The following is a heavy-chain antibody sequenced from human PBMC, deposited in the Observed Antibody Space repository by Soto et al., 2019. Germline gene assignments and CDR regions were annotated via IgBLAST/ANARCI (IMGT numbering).Heavy chain of an antibody. CDR3: AKMVPRSGNHGYFDDFDY. J-gene: IGHJ4*02. CDR2: ITPSGDAT. Sequence: SLRLPCAASGFTFSSFAMSRVSQLPGKGLEWVSGITPSGDATYYADSMRGRFTISRDNSKNTLYLQMDSLRAEDTAVYSCAKMVPRSGNHGYFDDFDYLGQGTPVTVSS. CDR1: GFTFSSFA. V-gene: IGHV3-23*01. D-gene: IGHD3-22*01.